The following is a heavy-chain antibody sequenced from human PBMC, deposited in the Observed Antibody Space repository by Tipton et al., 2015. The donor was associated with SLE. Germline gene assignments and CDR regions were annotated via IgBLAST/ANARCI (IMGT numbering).Heavy chain of an antibody. CDR3: TRDPLRGWSYFGY. Sequence: SLRLSCTSSGFTFGDYAVSWVRQVPGKGLAWVGFIRSKVYGETTHYAASVKGRFIISRDDSKNIAYLQMHSLTTEDTAMYYCTRDPLRGWSYFGYWGQGTL. V-gene: IGHV3-49*04. J-gene: IGHJ4*02. CDR2: IRSKVYGETT. D-gene: IGHD6-19*01. CDR1: GFTFGDYA.